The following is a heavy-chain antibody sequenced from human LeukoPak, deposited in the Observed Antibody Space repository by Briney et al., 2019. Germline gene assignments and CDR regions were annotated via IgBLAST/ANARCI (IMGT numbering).Heavy chain of an antibody. Sequence: SVKVSCKASGGTFSSYAISWVRQAPGQGLEWMGGIIPIFGTANYAQKFQGRVTITTDESTSTAYMELSSLRSEDTAVYYWARMDYDSSGYPDWGQGTLVTVSS. CDR3: ARMDYDSSGYPD. D-gene: IGHD3-22*01. CDR1: GGTFSSYA. CDR2: IIPIFGTA. V-gene: IGHV1-69*05. J-gene: IGHJ4*02.